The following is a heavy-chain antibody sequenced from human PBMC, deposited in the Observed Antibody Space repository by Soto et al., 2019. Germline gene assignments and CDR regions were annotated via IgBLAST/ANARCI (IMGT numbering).Heavy chain of an antibody. V-gene: IGHV3-7*01. Sequence: PGGSLSLSCAASGFTFSTYWMSWVRQAPGKGLEWVANIKPDGSEKHYVDSLKGRFTISRDNAKSSLDLQMNSLRAEDTAVYYCARADPGPFDYWGQGALVTVSS. CDR1: GFTFSTYW. CDR3: ARADPGPFDY. CDR2: IKPDGSEK. D-gene: IGHD3-10*01. J-gene: IGHJ4*02.